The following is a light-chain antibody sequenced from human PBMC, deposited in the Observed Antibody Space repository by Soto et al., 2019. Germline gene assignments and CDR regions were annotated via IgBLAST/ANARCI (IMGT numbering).Light chain of an antibody. CDR3: QLRSNWLT. CDR1: QSVSSY. Sequence: EIVLTQSPATLSLSPGERATLSCRASQSVSSYLAWYQQKPGQAPRLLIYDASNRATGIPARFSGSGSGTGFTLTISSLEPEDFSVYYCQLRSNWLTFGGGTKVEIK. V-gene: IGKV3-11*01. CDR2: DAS. J-gene: IGKJ4*01.